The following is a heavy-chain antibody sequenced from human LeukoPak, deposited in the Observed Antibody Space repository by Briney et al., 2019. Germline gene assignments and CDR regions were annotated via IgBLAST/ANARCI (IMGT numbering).Heavy chain of an antibody. V-gene: IGHV4-39*07. Sequence: SETLSLTCTVSGGSISSSSYYWGWIRQPPGKGLEWIGSIYYSGSTYYNPSLKSRVTISVDTSKNQFSLKLSSVTAADTAVYYCARGGAARFLDIWGQGTMVTVSS. CDR1: GGSISSSSYY. CDR3: ARGGAARFLDI. D-gene: IGHD6-6*01. CDR2: IYYSGST. J-gene: IGHJ3*02.